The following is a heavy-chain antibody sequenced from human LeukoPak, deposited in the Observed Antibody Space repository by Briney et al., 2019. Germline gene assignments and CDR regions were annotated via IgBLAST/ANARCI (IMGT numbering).Heavy chain of an antibody. Sequence: SETLSLTCTVSGGSISSYYWSWIRQPPGKGLEWIGYIYYSGNTNYNPSLKSRVTISVDTSKNQFSLKLSSVTAAVTAVYYCARVGNPLVTVFAWFDPWGQGTLVTVSS. D-gene: IGHD3-3*01. CDR2: IYYSGNT. J-gene: IGHJ5*02. CDR1: GGSISSYY. CDR3: ARVGNPLVTVFAWFDP. V-gene: IGHV4-59*12.